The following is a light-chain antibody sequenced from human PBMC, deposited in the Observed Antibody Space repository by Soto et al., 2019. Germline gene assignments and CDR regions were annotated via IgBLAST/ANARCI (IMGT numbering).Light chain of an antibody. CDR1: QSISSY. CDR3: QRSYSTPLT. V-gene: IGKV1-39*01. Sequence: DIQMTQSPSSLSASVGDRVTITCRASQSISSYLNWYQQKPGKAPKLLIYAASSLQSGVPSRFSGSGSGTDFPLTISSLQPEDFATYYCQRSYSTPLTFGPGTKGDIK. J-gene: IGKJ3*01. CDR2: AAS.